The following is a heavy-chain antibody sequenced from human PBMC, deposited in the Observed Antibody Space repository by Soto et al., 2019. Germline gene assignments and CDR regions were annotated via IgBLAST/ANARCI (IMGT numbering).Heavy chain of an antibody. V-gene: IGHV1-46*01. Sequence: QVQLVQSGAEMKQPGASVKLCGQASGYIFIHCFMHWVRQAPGQGLEWMGGINPSSGTTTYAQKFQGRVTVTRATSTSTVYMELSSLGSGDTAMYYCARSLGETTSLFDYWGQGSLVTVSA. CDR3: ARSLGETTSLFDY. J-gene: IGHJ4*02. CDR2: INPSSGTT. D-gene: IGHD1-26*01. CDR1: GYIFIHCF.